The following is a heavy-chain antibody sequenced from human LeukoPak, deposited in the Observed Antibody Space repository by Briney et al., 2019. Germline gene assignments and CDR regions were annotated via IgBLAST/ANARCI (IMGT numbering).Heavy chain of an antibody. D-gene: IGHD2-8*01. V-gene: IGHV4-30-2*01. Sequence: SQTLSLTCAVSGGSISSGGYSWSWIRQPPGKGLEWIGYIYHSGSTYYNPSLKSRVTISVDRSKNQFSLKLSSVTAADTAVYYCASQYGAYWYFDLWGRGTLVTVSS. CDR3: ASQYGAYWYFDL. CDR1: GGSISSGGYS. CDR2: IYHSGST. J-gene: IGHJ2*01.